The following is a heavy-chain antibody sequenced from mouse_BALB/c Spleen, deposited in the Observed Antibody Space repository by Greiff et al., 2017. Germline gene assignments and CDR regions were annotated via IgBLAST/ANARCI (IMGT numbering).Heavy chain of an antibody. CDR2: ISSGGSYT. J-gene: IGHJ2*01. V-gene: IGHV5-6-4*01. CDR3: TRENLELGRDD. Sequence: EVKLMESGGGLVKPGGSLKLSCAASGFTFSSYTMSWVRQTPEKRLEWVATISSGGSYTYYPDSVKGRFTISRDNAKNTLYLQMSSLKSEDTAMYYCTRENLELGRDDWGQGTTLTVSS. D-gene: IGHD4-1*01. CDR1: GFTFSSYT.